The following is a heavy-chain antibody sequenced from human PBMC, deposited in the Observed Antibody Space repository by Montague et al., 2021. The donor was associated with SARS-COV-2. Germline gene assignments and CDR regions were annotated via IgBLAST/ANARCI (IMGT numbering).Heavy chain of an antibody. CDR2: IYYSGST. D-gene: IGHD3-9*01. CDR3: ARQAIKFTHWFDP. J-gene: IGHJ5*02. Sequence: LVKPTQTLTLTCTFSGFSLSTSGVGVGWIRQPPGKALEWIGSIYYSGSTYYNPSLKSRVTISVDTSKNQFSLKLSSVTAADTAVYYCARQAIKFTHWFDPWGQGTLVTVSS. V-gene: IGHV4-39*01. CDR1: GFSLSTSGVG.